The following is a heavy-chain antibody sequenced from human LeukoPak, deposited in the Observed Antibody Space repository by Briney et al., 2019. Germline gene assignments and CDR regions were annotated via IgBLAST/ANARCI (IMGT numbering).Heavy chain of an antibody. Sequence: GGSLRPSCAASGFTFSSYGMHWVRQAPGKGLEWVAVIWYDGSNKYYADSVKGRFTISRDNSKNTLYLQMNSLRAEDTAVYYCARDDRGLNWFDPWGQGTLVTVSS. J-gene: IGHJ5*02. D-gene: IGHD3-22*01. CDR3: ARDDRGLNWFDP. V-gene: IGHV3-33*01. CDR2: IWYDGSNK. CDR1: GFTFSSYG.